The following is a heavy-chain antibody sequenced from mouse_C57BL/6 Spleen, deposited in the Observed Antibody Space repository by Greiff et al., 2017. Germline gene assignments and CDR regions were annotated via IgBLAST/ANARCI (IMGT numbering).Heavy chain of an antibody. V-gene: IGHV5-9-1*02. CDR2: ISSGGDYI. D-gene: IGHD3-1*01. CDR3: TRDHSNYAMDY. Sequence: EVQLVESGEGLVKPGGSLKLSCATSGFTFSSYAMSWVRQTPEKRLEWVAYISSGGDYIYYADTVKGRFTISRDNARNTLYLQMSSLKSEDTAMYYCTRDHSNYAMDYWGQGTSVTVSS. J-gene: IGHJ4*01. CDR1: GFTFSSYA.